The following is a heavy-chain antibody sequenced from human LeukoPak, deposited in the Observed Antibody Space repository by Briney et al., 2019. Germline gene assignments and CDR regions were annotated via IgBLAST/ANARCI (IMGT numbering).Heavy chain of an antibody. Sequence: PSETLSLTCTVSGGSISSYYWSWIRQPPGKGLEWIGYIYYSGSTNYNPSLKSRVTISVDTSKNQYSLKLSSVTAADTAVYYCARMDIVTELYFQHWGQGTLVTVSS. J-gene: IGHJ1*01. D-gene: IGHD5-12*01. CDR2: IYYSGST. CDR3: ARMDIVTELYFQH. CDR1: GGSISSYY. V-gene: IGHV4-59*01.